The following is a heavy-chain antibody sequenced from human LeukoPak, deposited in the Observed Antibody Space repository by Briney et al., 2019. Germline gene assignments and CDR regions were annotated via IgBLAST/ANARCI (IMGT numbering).Heavy chain of an antibody. CDR1: GYTFTSYD. J-gene: IGHJ4*02. CDR2: MNPNRGNT. Sequence: SSVKVSCKASGYTFTSYDINRVRQATGQGLEWMGWMNPNRGNTGYAQKFQGRVTMTRNTSISTAYMELSSLRSEDTAVYYCARQTVAGTGFDYWAQGTLVTVSS. CDR3: ARQTVAGTGFDY. D-gene: IGHD6-19*01. V-gene: IGHV1-8*01.